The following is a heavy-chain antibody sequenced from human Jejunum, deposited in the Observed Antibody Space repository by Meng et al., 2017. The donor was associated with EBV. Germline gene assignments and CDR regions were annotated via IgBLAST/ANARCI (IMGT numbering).Heavy chain of an antibody. Sequence: EVLLVGAEGGLVQPGGSLRLSSAASGFTVSSSYMSWVRQAPGKGLEWVSVIYGDGRTYYADSVKGRFTISRDSSKNTIYLQMNSLRVDDTALYYCARKYGGDYWGQGTLVTVSS. V-gene: IGHV3-53*01. CDR2: IYGDGRT. J-gene: IGHJ4*02. CDR1: GFTVSSSY. D-gene: IGHD2-2*01. CDR3: ARKYGGDY.